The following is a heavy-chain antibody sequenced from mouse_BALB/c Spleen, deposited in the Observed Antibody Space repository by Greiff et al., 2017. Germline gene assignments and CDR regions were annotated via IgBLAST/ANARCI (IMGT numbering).Heavy chain of an antibody. Sequence: EVKLLESGGGLVQPGGSRKLSCAASGFTFSSFGMHWVRQAPEKGLEWVAYISSGSSTIYYADTVKGRFTISRDNPKNTLFLQMTSLRSEDTAMYYCARSPDGGYFDYWGQGTTLTVSS. J-gene: IGHJ2*01. CDR3: ARSPDGGYFDY. CDR1: GFTFSSFG. D-gene: IGHD1-1*02. CDR2: ISSGSSTI. V-gene: IGHV5-17*02.